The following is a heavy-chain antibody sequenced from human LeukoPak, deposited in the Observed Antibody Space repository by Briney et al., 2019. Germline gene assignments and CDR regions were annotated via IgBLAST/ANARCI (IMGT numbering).Heavy chain of an antibody. V-gene: IGHV3-21*01. Sequence: PGGSLRLSCAASGFTFSSYSMNWVRQAPGKGLEWVSSISSSSSYIYYANSLKGRFTISRDNAKNSLYLQMNSLRAEDTAVYYCARDSCSSTSCDFDYWGQGTLVTVSS. D-gene: IGHD2-2*01. CDR3: ARDSCSSTSCDFDY. CDR1: GFTFSSYS. CDR2: ISSSSSYI. J-gene: IGHJ4*02.